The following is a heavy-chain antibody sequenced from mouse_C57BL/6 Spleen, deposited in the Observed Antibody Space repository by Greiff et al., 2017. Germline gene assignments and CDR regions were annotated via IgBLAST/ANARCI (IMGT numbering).Heavy chain of an antibody. D-gene: IGHD2-5*01. CDR1: GYTFTSYW. CDR2: IYPGNSDT. V-gene: IGHV1-5*01. CDR3: TGVYYSNYDFAY. Sequence: EVQLQQSGTVLARPGASVKMSCKTSGYTFTSYWMHWVKQRAGQGLEWIGAIYPGNSDTSYNQKFKGKAKLTAVTSASTAYMELSSLTNEDSAVYYCTGVYYSNYDFAYWGQGTLVTVSA. J-gene: IGHJ3*01.